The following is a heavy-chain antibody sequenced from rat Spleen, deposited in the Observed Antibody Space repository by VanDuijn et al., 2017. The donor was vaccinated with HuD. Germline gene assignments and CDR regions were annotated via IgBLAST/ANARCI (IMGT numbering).Heavy chain of an antibody. CDR3: ARSSVMDA. V-gene: IGHV5-25*01. CDR2: ISYDGGNT. J-gene: IGHJ3*01. Sequence: EVQLVESGGGLVQPGRSMKLSCAASGFTFSSFAMAWVRQAPTKGLEWVASISYDGGNTYYRDSVKGRFTISRDNPKSTLYLQMDSLRSEDTATYYCARSSVMDAWGQGTLVTVSS. D-gene: IGHD1-12*01. CDR1: GFTFSSFA.